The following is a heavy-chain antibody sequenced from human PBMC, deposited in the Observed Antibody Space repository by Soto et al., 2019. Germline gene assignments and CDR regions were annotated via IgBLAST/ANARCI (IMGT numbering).Heavy chain of an antibody. V-gene: IGHV3-30*04. CDR1: GFIFSRYA. J-gene: IGHJ4*02. CDR3: ARSRSGAVADSFDF. Sequence: PGGSLRLSCEASGFIFSRYAIHWVRQAPGKGLEWLAVISRDGSNGYYLDSVKGRFTISRDNSKNTLYLQMNSLREDDTALYYCARSRSGAVADSFDFWGQGTLVTVSS. D-gene: IGHD3-10*01. CDR2: ISRDGSNG.